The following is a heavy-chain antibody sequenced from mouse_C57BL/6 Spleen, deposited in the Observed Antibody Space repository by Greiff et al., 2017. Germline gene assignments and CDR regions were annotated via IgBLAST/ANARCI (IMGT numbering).Heavy chain of an antibody. CDR1: GFTFSDYY. D-gene: IGHD4-1*01. J-gene: IGHJ3*01. CDR3: ARQSGTGGFAY. CDR2: ISNGGGST. V-gene: IGHV5-12*01. Sequence: DVKLQESGGGLVQPGGSLKLSCAASGFTFSDYYMYWVRQTPEKRLEWVAYISNGGGSTYYQDTVKGRFTISRDNAKKPLYLQMSRLKSEDTALYYCARQSGTGGFAYWGQGALVTVSA.